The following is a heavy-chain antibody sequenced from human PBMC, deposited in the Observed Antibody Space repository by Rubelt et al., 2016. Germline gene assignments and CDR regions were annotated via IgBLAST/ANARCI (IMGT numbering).Heavy chain of an antibody. CDR3: ASIFPYYGDYESRDY. V-gene: IGHV4-39*01. J-gene: IGHJ4*02. Sequence: QVQLQQWGAGLLKPSETLSLTCTVSGGSISSSSYYWGWIRQPPGKGLEWIGSVYYSGSTYYNPFLKSRVTISVDTSKNQFSLKLSSVTAADTAVYYCASIFPYYGDYESRDYWGQGTLVTVSS. D-gene: IGHD4-17*01. CDR2: VYYSGST. CDR1: GGSISSSSYY.